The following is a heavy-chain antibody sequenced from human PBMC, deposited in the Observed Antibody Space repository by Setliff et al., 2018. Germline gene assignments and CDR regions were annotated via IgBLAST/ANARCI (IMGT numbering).Heavy chain of an antibody. Sequence: ASVKVSCKASGYSFSDFYIHWVRQVPGRGPEWMGSINPKSGVTRYVQKFQGRVTITRDTSISTAYMELSSLRSDDTAVYYCARDGISWLMWFDPWGQGTLVTVSS. CDR1: GYSFSDFY. J-gene: IGHJ5*02. V-gene: IGHV1-2*02. CDR2: INPKSGVT. CDR3: ARDGISWLMWFDP. D-gene: IGHD3-16*01.